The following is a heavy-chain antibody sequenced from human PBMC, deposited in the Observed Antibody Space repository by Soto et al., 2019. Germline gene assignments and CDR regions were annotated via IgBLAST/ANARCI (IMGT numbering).Heavy chain of an antibody. CDR3: ARDNYYDSSGYYHDYYYYGMDV. D-gene: IGHD3-22*01. Sequence: GGSLRLSCAASGFTSSDYYMSWIRQAPGKGLEWVSYISSSSSYTNYADSVKGRFTISRDNAKNSLYLQMNSLRAEDTAVYYCARDNYYDSSGYYHDYYYYGMDVWGQGTTVTVSS. J-gene: IGHJ6*02. CDR1: GFTSSDYY. CDR2: ISSSSSYT. V-gene: IGHV3-11*06.